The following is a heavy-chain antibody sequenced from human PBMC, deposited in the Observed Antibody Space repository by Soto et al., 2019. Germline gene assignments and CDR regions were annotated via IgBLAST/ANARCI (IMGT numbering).Heavy chain of an antibody. Sequence: QVQLQESGPGLVKPSQTLSLTCTVSGGSISSGGYYWNWIRQHPGKGLEWIGYIYYIGSTYYNPSLXRXXTISLDTSKNQFSLKLSSVTAAATAVYYCARSVFPWGQGTLVTVSS. J-gene: IGHJ5*02. CDR2: IYYIGST. V-gene: IGHV4-31*03. CDR1: GGSISSGGYY. CDR3: ARSVFP.